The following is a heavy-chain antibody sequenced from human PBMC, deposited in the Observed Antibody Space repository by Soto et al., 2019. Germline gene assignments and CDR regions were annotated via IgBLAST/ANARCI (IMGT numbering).Heavy chain of an antibody. J-gene: IGHJ3*01. Sequence: QVQLEESGPGLVKPSETLSLTCNVSGDSISTYYWNWVRQPPGQGLEWIGYIHYSGSTKYEPSLKSRVTISVDMSNNQFSLELTSVTAADTAVYYCARSLSIGYYWKPFDLWGQGTVVTVSS. D-gene: IGHD3-22*01. CDR1: GDSISTYY. V-gene: IGHV4-59*01. CDR2: IHYSGST. CDR3: ARSLSIGYYWKPFDL.